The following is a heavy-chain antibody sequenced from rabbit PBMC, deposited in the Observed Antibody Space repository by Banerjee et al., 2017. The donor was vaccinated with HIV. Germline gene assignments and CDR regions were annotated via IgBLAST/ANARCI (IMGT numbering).Heavy chain of an antibody. CDR3: AREYSSYDL. D-gene: IGHD5-1*01. J-gene: IGHJ3*01. V-gene: IGHV1S45*01. CDR1: GFSFSNGYV. Sequence: QEQLEESGGDLVKPEGSLTLTCTASGFSFSNGYVMCWVRQAPGKGLEWIACINTISGDTVYATWAKGRFTISKASWTTVTLQMTSLTAADTATYFCAREYSSYDLWGQGTLVTVS. CDR2: INTISGDT.